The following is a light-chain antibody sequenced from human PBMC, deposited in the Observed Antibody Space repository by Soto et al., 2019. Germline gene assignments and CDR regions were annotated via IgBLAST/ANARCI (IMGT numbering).Light chain of an antibody. V-gene: IGKV3-20*01. CDR1: QSISSSF. J-gene: IGKJ5*01. CDR2: GAS. CDR3: QQYDNSPIT. Sequence: EIVLTQSPGILSLSPGERASLSCGSSQSISSSFLAWYQQKPGQAPRLLIYGASSRATGIPDRSSGTGSETDFTLTISRLEPEDFAVYYCQQYDNSPITFGQGTRLEI.